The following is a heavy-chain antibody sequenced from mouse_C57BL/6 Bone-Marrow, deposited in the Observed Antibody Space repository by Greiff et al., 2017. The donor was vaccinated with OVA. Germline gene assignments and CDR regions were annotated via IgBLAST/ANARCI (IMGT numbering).Heavy chain of an antibody. Sequence: VHLQQSDSDSFPPAASSNISFKFSFYTFTDHTTHWMKQRPQQGLEWIGYIYPRDGSTKYNEKFKGKATLTADKSSSTAYMQLNSLTSEDSAVYFCARPSYYSNYEYFDVWGTGTTVTVSS. V-gene: IGHV1-78*01. CDR3: ARPSYYSNYEYFDV. J-gene: IGHJ1*03. D-gene: IGHD2-5*01. CDR1: FYTFTDHT. CDR2: IYPRDGST.